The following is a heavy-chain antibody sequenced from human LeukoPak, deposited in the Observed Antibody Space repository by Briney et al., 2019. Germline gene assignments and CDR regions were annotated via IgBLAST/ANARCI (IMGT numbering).Heavy chain of an antibody. CDR2: ISSSSSYI. Sequence: GGCLRLSCAASGFTFSSDSMNWVRQAPGKGLGWVSSISSSSSYIYYADSVKGRFTISRDNAKNSLYLQMNSLRAEDTAVYYCARDPMTTIVVVPAADYWGQGTLVTDSS. D-gene: IGHD2-2*01. V-gene: IGHV3-21*01. CDR3: ARDPMTTIVVVPAADY. J-gene: IGHJ4*02. CDR1: GFTFSSDS.